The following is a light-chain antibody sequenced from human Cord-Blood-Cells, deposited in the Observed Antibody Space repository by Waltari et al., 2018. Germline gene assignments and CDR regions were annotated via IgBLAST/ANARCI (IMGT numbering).Light chain of an antibody. J-gene: IGLJ3*02. CDR2: EVS. Sequence: QSALTQPPSASGSPGQSAPLSCTGTRTDVGGSNSVSWYQPHPGKAPKLMIYEVSKRPSGVPDRFSGSKAVNTASLTVGGRQAEDEADYYCSSYAGSNNLGVFGGGTKLPVL. V-gene: IGLV2-8*01. CDR3: SSYAGSNNLGV. CDR1: RTDVGGSNS.